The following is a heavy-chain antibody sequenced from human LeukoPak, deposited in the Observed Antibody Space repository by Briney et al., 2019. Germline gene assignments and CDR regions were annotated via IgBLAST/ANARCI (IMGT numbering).Heavy chain of an antibody. CDR1: RFTFDDYA. CDR3: AKEYCGGDCYLDY. CDR2: ISWNSGSI. V-gene: IGHV3-9*01. D-gene: IGHD2-21*02. J-gene: IGHJ4*02. Sequence: PGRSLRLSCAASRFTFDDYAMHWVRQAPGKGLEWVSGISWNSGSIGYADSVKGRFTISRDNAKNSLYLQMNSLRAEDTALYYCAKEYCGGDCYLDYWGQGTLVTVSS.